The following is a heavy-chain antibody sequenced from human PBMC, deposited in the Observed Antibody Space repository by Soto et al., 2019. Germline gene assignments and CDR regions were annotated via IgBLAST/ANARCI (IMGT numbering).Heavy chain of an antibody. V-gene: IGHV4-59*01. D-gene: IGHD2-21*02. J-gene: IGHJ6*02. CDR1: GGSISGYY. CDR2: MYNTGST. Sequence: QVQLQESGPGLVKPSETLSLTCTVSGGSISGYYWSWIRQPPGKGLEWIGDMYNTGSTVYNPSFKGRVTISVDTSKNQFSLKLNSVTAAATAVYYCARDLWCYCGTDCYPLDVWGQGTTVTVSS. CDR3: ARDLWCYCGTDCYPLDV.